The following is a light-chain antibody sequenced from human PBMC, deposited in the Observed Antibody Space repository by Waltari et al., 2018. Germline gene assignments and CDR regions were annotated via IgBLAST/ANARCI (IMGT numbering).Light chain of an antibody. J-gene: IGLJ1*01. V-gene: IGLV2-11*01. CDR3: CSHRPSKYV. Sequence: QSALTQPRSVSGSPGQSVTISCTGTSSDIGGYNYVSWYQQHPGKAPTLIIFDVTKRPSEVPDRFSGSKSGNTASLSISGLQTEDEADYYCCSHRPSKYVFGTVTKVTVL. CDR2: DVT. CDR1: SSDIGGYNY.